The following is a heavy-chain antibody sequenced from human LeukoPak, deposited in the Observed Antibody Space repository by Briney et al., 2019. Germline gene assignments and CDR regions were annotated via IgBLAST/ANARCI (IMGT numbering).Heavy chain of an antibody. CDR2: INPSGGST. CDR3: ARSDYGDYLFDY. D-gene: IGHD4-17*01. V-gene: IGHV1-46*01. J-gene: IGHJ4*02. CDR1: GYTFTSYY. Sequence: ASVTVSCKASGYTFTSYYMHWVRQAPGQGLEWMGIINPSGGSTSYAQKFQGRVTMTRDTSTSTVYMELSSLRSEDTAVYYCARSDYGDYLFDYWGQGTLVTVSS.